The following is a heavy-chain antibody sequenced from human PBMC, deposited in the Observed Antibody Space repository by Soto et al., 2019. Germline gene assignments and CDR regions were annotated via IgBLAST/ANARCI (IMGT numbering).Heavy chain of an antibody. CDR3: ARWWSGSRQGFDP. D-gene: IGHD3-3*01. CDR1: GGSISSGDYY. J-gene: IGHJ5*02. CDR2: IYYSGST. Sequence: QVQLQESGPGLVKPSQTLSLTCTVSGGSISSGDYYWSWIRQHPGKGLEWIGDIYYSGSTYYNPSLKSRVTISVATSKNQFSLKLSSVTAADTAVYYCARWWSGSRQGFDPWGQGTLVTVSS. V-gene: IGHV4-31*03.